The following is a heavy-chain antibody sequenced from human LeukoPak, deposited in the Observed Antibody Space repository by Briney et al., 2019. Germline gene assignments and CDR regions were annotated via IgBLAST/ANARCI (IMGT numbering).Heavy chain of an antibody. V-gene: IGHV4-34*01. Sequence: LETLSLTCAVYGGSFSGYYWSWIRQPPGKGLEWIGEINHSGSTNYNPSLKSRVTISVDTSKNQFSLKLSSVTAADTAVYYCARCCSSTSLEYGMDVWGQGTTVTVSS. CDR1: GGSFSGYY. CDR3: ARCCSSTSLEYGMDV. D-gene: IGHD2-2*01. J-gene: IGHJ6*02. CDR2: INHSGST.